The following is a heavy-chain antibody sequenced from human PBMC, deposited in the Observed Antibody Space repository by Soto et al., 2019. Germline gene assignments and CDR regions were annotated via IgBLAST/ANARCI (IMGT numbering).Heavy chain of an antibody. D-gene: IGHD6-13*01. J-gene: IGHJ5*02. CDR2: ISSSSSYI. Sequence: GGSLRLSCAASGFTFSSYSMNWVRQAPGKGLEWVSSISSSSSYIYYADSVKGRFTISRDNAKNSLYLQMNSLRAEDTAVYYCAVQLLVNWFDPWGQGTLVTVSS. CDR1: GFTFSSYS. V-gene: IGHV3-21*01. CDR3: AVQLLVNWFDP.